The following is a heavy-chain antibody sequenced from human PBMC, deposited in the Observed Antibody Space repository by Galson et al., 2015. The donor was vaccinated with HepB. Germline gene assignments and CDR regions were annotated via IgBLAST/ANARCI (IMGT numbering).Heavy chain of an antibody. Sequence: SLRLSCAASGFTFSSYAMSWVRQAPGKGLEWVSAISGSGGSTYYADSVKGRFTFSRDNSKNTLYLQMNSLRAENTAVYYCARGYYYGSGSNYCFDYWGQGTLVTVSS. CDR1: GFTFSSYA. D-gene: IGHD3-10*01. V-gene: IGHV3-23*01. CDR2: ISGSGGST. J-gene: IGHJ4*02. CDR3: ARGYYYGSGSNYCFDY.